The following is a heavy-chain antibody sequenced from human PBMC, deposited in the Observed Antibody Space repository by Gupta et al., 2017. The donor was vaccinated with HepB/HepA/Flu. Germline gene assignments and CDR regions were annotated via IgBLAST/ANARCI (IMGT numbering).Heavy chain of an antibody. CDR1: GGSLGSSSL. V-gene: IGHV4-4*02. D-gene: IGHD3-22*01. Sequence: QLQLQESGPGLVKPSGTLSLTCAVSGGSLGSSSLWSWVRQPPGKGLAWIGKIYGSGNTNYNPSLKSRVTISIDKSKNQFSLKLSSVTAADTAVYYCATMKDYFDSSGYLTEYFQHWGQGTLVIVSS. CDR3: ATMKDYFDSSGYLTEYFQH. J-gene: IGHJ1*01. CDR2: IYGSGNT.